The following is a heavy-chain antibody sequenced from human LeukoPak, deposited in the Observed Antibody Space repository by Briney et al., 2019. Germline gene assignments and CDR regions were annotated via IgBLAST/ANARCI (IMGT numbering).Heavy chain of an antibody. CDR1: GYTFTSYY. CDR3: ARVVARVYYYYMDV. CDR2: INPSGGST. Sequence: ASVKVSCKASGYTFTSYYMHWVRQAPGQGLEWMGIINPSGGSTSYAQKFQGRVTISVDTSKNQFSLKLSSVTAADTAVYYCARVVARVYYYYMDVWGKGTTVTVSS. V-gene: IGHV1-46*01. J-gene: IGHJ6*03. D-gene: IGHD2-21*01.